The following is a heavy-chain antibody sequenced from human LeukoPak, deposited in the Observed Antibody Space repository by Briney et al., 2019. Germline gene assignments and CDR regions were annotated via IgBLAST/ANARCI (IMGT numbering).Heavy chain of an antibody. V-gene: IGHV4-61*01. CDR2: IYHTGST. CDR3: ARQYYYESSGFWY. Sequence: SETLSLTCTVSGGSVSSGSHYRSWIRRPPGKGLEWIGYIYHTGSTKYNPSLKSRVTISVDTSKNQFSLKLSSVTAADTAVYYCARQYYYESSGFWYWGQGTLVTVSS. D-gene: IGHD3-22*01. J-gene: IGHJ4*02. CDR1: GGSVSSGSHY.